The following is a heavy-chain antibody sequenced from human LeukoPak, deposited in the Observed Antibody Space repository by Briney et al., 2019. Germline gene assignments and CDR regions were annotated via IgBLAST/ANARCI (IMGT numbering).Heavy chain of an antibody. D-gene: IGHD4-23*01. CDR2: MNPNSGNT. V-gene: IGHV1-8*01. Sequence: GASVKVSCKASGYTFTSYDINWVRQATGQGLEWMGWMNPNSGNTGYAQKFQGRVTMTRNTSISTAYMELNSLRSEDTAVYYCARPQPDYGGNSDWGQGTLVTVSS. CDR1: GYTFTSYD. J-gene: IGHJ4*02. CDR3: ARPQPDYGGNSD.